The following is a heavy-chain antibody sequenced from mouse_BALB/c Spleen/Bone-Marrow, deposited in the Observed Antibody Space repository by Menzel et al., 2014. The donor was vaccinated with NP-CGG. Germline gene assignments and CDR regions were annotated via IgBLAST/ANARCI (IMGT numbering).Heavy chain of an antibody. V-gene: IGHV1S26*01. CDR3: ARGRFAY. CDR2: INPSTGYT. J-gene: IGHJ3*01. Sequence: QVQLQQSGPELVKPGASVKMSCKASGYTFTSYWMHWVKQRPGQGLEWIGYINPSTGYTEYNQKFKDKATLTADKSSSTAYMQLSSLTSEDSAVYFCARGRFAYWGQGTLVTVSA. CDR1: GYTFTSYW.